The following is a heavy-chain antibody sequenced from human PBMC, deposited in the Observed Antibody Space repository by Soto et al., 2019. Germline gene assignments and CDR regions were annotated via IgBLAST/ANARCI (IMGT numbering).Heavy chain of an antibody. CDR3: AKGIVIITNYYYYYGMDV. D-gene: IGHD3-10*01. Sequence: PGGSLRLSCAASGFTLSSYAMSWVRQAPGKGLEWVSAISGSGGSTYYADSVKGRFTISRDNSKNTLYLQMNSLRAEDTAVYYCAKGIVIITNYYYYYGMDVWGQGTTVTVSS. V-gene: IGHV3-23*01. CDR2: ISGSGGST. CDR1: GFTLSSYA. J-gene: IGHJ6*02.